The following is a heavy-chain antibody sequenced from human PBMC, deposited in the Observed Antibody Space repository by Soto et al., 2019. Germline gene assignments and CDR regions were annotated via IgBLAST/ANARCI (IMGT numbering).Heavy chain of an antibody. Sequence: SETLSLTCAVYGGSFSGYYWSWIRQPPGKGLEWIGEINHSGSTNYNPSLKSRVTISVDTSKNQFSLKLSSVTAADTAVYYCARGGVGSRGYSYGSPDYWGQGTLVTVSS. D-gene: IGHD5-18*01. CDR1: GGSFSGYY. CDR2: INHSGST. V-gene: IGHV4-34*01. J-gene: IGHJ4*02. CDR3: ARGGVGSRGYSYGSPDY.